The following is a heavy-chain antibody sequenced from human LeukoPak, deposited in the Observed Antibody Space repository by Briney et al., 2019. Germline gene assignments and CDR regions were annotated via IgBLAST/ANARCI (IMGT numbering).Heavy chain of an antibody. V-gene: IGHV1-18*01. D-gene: IGHD1-26*01. CDR3: ATSYSWVLRAFDI. CDR1: GYTFTSYG. CDR2: ISAYNGNT. J-gene: IGHJ3*02. Sequence: SVKVSCKASGYTFTSYGISWVRQAPGQGLEWMGWISAYNGNTNYAQKFQGRVTMTEDTSTDTAYMELSSLRSEDTAMYYCATSYSWVLRAFDIWGQGTMVTVSS.